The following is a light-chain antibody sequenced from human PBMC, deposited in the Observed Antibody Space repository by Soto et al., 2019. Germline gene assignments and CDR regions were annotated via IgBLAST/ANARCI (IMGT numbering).Light chain of an antibody. V-gene: IGLV2-14*03. CDR3: SPYTTGNTRKMA. CDR2: DVS. CDR1: SSDVGGYNY. J-gene: IGLJ1*01. Sequence: QSVLTQPASVSGSPGQPITISCTGTSSDVGGYNYVSWYQQHPGKAPKFMIYDVSNRPSGVSNRFSGSKSGNTASLTISGLRVKDEVVFYCSPYTTGNTRKMAFGPGTRVTVL.